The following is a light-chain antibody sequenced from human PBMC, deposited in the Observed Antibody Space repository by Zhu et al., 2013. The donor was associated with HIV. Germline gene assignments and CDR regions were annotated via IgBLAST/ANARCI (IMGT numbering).Light chain of an antibody. V-gene: IGKV1-12*01. CDR2: SAS. Sequence: DIQMTQSPSSVSASVGDRVTITCRASRDIGAWMAWYQQKPGRAPQLLISSASSLATGVPSRFSGSGSARDYTLTITGLQPEDFATYYCQQVNDFPYTFGLGDQAGDQT. CDR3: QQVNDFPYT. J-gene: IGKJ2*01. CDR1: RDIGAW.